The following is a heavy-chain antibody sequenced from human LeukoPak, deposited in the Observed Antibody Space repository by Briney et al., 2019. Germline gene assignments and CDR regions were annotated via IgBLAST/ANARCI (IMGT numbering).Heavy chain of an antibody. V-gene: IGHV1-3*01. Sequence: ASVKVSCRASGYTFTSYAMHWGRQAPGQRLEWMGWINAGNGNTKYSQKFQGRVTMTRDTSTSTVYMELSSLRSEDTAVYYCARGFYYDILTGYSNWFDPWGQGTLVTVSS. CDR1: GYTFTSYA. CDR3: ARGFYYDILTGYSNWFDP. D-gene: IGHD3-9*01. CDR2: INAGNGNT. J-gene: IGHJ5*02.